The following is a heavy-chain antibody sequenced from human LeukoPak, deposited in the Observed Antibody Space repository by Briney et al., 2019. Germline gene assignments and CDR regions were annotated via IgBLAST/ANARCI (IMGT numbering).Heavy chain of an antibody. D-gene: IGHD3-10*01. CDR3: ARDDDYYGSGTLGY. V-gene: IGHV1-8*01. Sequence: GASVKVSCKASGYTFTSYDINRVRQATGQGLEWMGWMNPNSGNTGYAQKFQGRVTMTRNTSISTAYMELSSLRSEDTAVYYCARDDDYYGSGTLGYWGQGTLVTVSS. CDR1: GYTFTSYD. J-gene: IGHJ4*02. CDR2: MNPNSGNT.